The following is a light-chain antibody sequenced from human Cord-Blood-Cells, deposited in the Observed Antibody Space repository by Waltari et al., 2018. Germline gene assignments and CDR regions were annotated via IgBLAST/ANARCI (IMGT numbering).Light chain of an antibody. Sequence: QSALTQPPSVSGSPGQSFTISCPGPSSDVGGYNYVSWYQQHPGKAPKLMIYDVSNRPSGVSNRFSGSKSGNTASLTISGLQAEDEADYYCSSYTSSSTLVFGGGTKLTVL. CDR3: SSYTSSSTLV. J-gene: IGLJ2*01. CDR1: SSDVGGYNY. V-gene: IGLV2-14*01. CDR2: DVS.